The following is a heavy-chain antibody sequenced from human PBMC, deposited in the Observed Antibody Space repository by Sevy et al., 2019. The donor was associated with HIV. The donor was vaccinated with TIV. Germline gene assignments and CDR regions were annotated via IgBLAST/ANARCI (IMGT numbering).Heavy chain of an antibody. D-gene: IGHD6-6*01. Sequence: GGSLRLSCAASGFTFSDYYMSWIRQAPGKGLDWVSYISSSGSTIYYADSVKGRFTISRDNAKNSLYLQMNSLRAEDTAVYYCARDQDSNSFAVWFDPWGQGTLVTVSS. CDR1: GFTFSDYY. CDR2: ISSSGSTI. V-gene: IGHV3-11*01. CDR3: ARDQDSNSFAVWFDP. J-gene: IGHJ5*02.